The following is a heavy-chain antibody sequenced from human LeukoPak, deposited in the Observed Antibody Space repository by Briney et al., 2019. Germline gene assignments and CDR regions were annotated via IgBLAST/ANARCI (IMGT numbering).Heavy chain of an antibody. V-gene: IGHV3-20*04. CDR3: ARIVSGDYFDF. Sequence: GGSLRLSCAASGFTFDNYGMTSVRQVPGKGLEWVSGINWNGGSAGYADSVKGRLTVSRDNAKNFLYLQMNSLRAEDTALYYCARIVSGDYFDFWGQGSLVTVSS. D-gene: IGHD3-10*01. CDR2: INWNGGSA. J-gene: IGHJ4*02. CDR1: GFTFDNYG.